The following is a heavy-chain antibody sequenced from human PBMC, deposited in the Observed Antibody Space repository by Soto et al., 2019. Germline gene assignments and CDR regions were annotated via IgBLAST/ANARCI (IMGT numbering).Heavy chain of an antibody. CDR2: SIPIFGTA. D-gene: IGHD2-2*01. Sequence: QVQLVQSGAEVKKPGSSVKVSCKASGGTFSSYAISWVRQAPGQGLEWMGRSIPIFGTANYAQKFQGRVTITAYESTSTAYMELSSLRSEDTAVYYCARGVVPAANYYYYGMDVWGQGTTVTVSS. CDR3: ARGVVPAANYYYYGMDV. CDR1: GGTFSSYA. V-gene: IGHV1-69*18. J-gene: IGHJ6*02.